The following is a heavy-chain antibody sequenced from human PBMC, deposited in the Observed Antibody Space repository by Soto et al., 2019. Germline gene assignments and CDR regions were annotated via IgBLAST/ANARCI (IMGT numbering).Heavy chain of an antibody. D-gene: IGHD3-10*01. CDR1: GVSISSSGDY. CDR3: ARVGAMVRGVIHPNSMDV. Sequence: SETLSLTCTVSGVSISSSGDYWGWIRQPPGKGLEWIGTFFYAEKTNYHPSLKSRLTISVDTSKNQFSLKLSSVTAADTAVYYCARVGAMVRGVIHPNSMDVWGKGTTVTVSS. CDR2: FFYAEKT. J-gene: IGHJ6*03. V-gene: IGHV4-39*01.